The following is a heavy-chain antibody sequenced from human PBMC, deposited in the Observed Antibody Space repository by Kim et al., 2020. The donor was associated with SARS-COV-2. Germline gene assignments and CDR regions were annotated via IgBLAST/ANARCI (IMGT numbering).Heavy chain of an antibody. J-gene: IGHJ4*02. V-gene: IGHV3-23*01. Sequence: DSGKGRFPISRDNSKKTLYLQMNSLRAEDTAVYYCAKERSSIVGASHLDYWGQGTLVTVSS. D-gene: IGHD1-26*01. CDR3: AKERSSIVGASHLDY.